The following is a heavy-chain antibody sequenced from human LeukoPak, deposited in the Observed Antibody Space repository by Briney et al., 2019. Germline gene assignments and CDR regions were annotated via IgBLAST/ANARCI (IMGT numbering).Heavy chain of an antibody. CDR1: GFTFSSYA. V-gene: IGHV3-23*01. D-gene: IGHD2-2*01. Sequence: GGSLRLSCAASGFTFSSYAMSWVRQAPGKGLEWGSAISGSGGSAYYADSVKGRFTISRDNSKNTLYLQMNSLRAEDTAVYYCAKAGWYQLLYYFDYWGQGTLVTVSS. CDR2: ISGSGGSA. CDR3: AKAGWYQLLYYFDY. J-gene: IGHJ4*02.